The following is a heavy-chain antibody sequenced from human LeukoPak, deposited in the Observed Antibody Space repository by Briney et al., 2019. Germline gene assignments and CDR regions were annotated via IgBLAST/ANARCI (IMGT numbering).Heavy chain of an antibody. D-gene: IGHD5-18*01. J-gene: IGHJ4*02. Sequence: SETLSLTCTVSGGSISNNYYYWGWIRQPPGKGLEWIGSIHYSGSTYYNPSLKSRVTISADTSKNQFSLKLRSVTAADTAVYYCARDGYVDTAMVSEPRAVDYWGQGTLVTVSS. V-gene: IGHV4-39*07. CDR2: IHYSGST. CDR1: GGSISNNYYY. CDR3: ARDGYVDTAMVSEPRAVDY.